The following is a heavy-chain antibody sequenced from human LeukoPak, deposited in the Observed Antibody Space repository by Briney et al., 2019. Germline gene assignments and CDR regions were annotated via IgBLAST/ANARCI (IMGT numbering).Heavy chain of an antibody. CDR2: IWYDGSNK. D-gene: IGHD3-22*01. V-gene: IGHV3-33*01. CDR1: GFTFSSYG. J-gene: IGHJ5*02. Sequence: PGRSLRLSCAASGFTFSSYGMHWVRQAPGKGLEWVAVIWYDGSNKYYADSVKGRFTISRDNAKNSLYLQMNSLRAEDTAVYYCARDWSSGFGRWFDPWGQGTLVTVSS. CDR3: ARDWSSGFGRWFDP.